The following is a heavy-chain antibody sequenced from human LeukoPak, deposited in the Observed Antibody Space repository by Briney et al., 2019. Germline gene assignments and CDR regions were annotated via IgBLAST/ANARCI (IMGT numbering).Heavy chain of an antibody. CDR2: IYYSGST. J-gene: IGHJ4*02. CDR3: ARDRCSSTSCYED. V-gene: IGHV4-39*07. Sequence: PSETLSLTCTVSGGSISSNNYNWGWNRQPPGKGLEWIGSIYYSGSTYYNPSLKSRVTMSVDTSKNQFSLKLSSVTTADTAVYYCARDRCSSTSCYEDWGQGTLVTVSS. D-gene: IGHD2-2*01. CDR1: GGSISSNNYN.